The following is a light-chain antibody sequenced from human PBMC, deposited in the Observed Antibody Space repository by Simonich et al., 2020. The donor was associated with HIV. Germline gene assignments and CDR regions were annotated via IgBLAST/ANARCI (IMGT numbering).Light chain of an antibody. J-gene: IGKJ5*01. Sequence: EIVMTQSPATVSVSPGERATISCRARQSVSSDLAWYQQKPGQAPRLLIYGSSTRATDIPARISGSGSGTEFTLTISSMQSEDFAVYYCQQYNTWVSITFGQGTRLEMK. CDR2: GSS. CDR1: QSVSSD. V-gene: IGKV3-15*01. CDR3: QQYNTWVSIT.